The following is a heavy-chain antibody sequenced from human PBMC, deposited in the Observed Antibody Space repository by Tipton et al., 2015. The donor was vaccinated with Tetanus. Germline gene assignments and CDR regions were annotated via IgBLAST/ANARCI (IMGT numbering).Heavy chain of an antibody. CDR2: MFGSGTT. J-gene: IGHJ4*02. V-gene: IGHV4-61*08. CDR3: VRDNYDSSKKGPFDS. CDR1: GASLRGGDYH. Sequence: TLSLTCTVSGASLRGGDYHWTWIRQPPGKGLEWLAYMFGSGTTNFNYYLKSRITISQDTSKNQFSLKLTAVTAADTAVYYCVRDNYDSSKKGPFDSWGQGSLVIVSS. D-gene: IGHD1-7*01.